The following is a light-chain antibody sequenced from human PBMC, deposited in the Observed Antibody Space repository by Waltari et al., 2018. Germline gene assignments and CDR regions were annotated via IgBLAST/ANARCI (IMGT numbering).Light chain of an antibody. Sequence: IVMTQSPATLSVSPGERATLSCRASQSVNSNLAWYQQKPGQAPRLLMYGTSTRATGIPARFSGSVSGTEFTLTISSLQSEDFAVYYCQQYNYWPPFTFGPGTKVDIK. CDR3: QQYNYWPPFT. J-gene: IGKJ3*01. CDR1: QSVNSN. V-gene: IGKV3-15*01. CDR2: GTS.